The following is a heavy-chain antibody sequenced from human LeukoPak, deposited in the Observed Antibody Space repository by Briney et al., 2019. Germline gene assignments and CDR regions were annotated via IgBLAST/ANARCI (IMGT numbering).Heavy chain of an antibody. D-gene: IGHD3-22*01. J-gene: IGHJ1*01. Sequence: SETLSLTCAVYGGSFSGYYWSWIRQPPGKGLEWIGEINHSGSTNYNPSLKSRVTISVDTSKNQFSLKLSSVTAADTAVYYCVTGTYYYDSSGYFRFPFQHWGQGTLVTVSS. CDR3: VTGTYYYDSSGYFRFPFQH. V-gene: IGHV4-34*01. CDR2: INHSGST. CDR1: GGSFSGYY.